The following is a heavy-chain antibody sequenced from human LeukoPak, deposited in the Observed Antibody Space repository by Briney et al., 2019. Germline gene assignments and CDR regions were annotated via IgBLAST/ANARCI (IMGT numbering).Heavy chain of an antibody. Sequence: PGGSLRLSCAASGFTFSDYYVTWIRQVPGKGLEWVSYISSSSSTIYYADSVKGRFTISRDNAKNSLYLQMNSLRAEDTAVYYCAELGITMIGGVWGKGTTVTISS. CDR2: ISSSSSTI. CDR3: AELGITMIGGV. V-gene: IGHV3-11*04. CDR1: GFTFSDYY. D-gene: IGHD3-10*02. J-gene: IGHJ6*04.